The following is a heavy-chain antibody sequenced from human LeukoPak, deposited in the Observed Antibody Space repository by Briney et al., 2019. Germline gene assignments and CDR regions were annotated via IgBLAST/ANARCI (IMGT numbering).Heavy chain of an antibody. Sequence: SGTLSLTCMVSGCSIITSDNYWGGIRQPPGKGLECIGSMHNTMSTYYNPSLKSRVNMSIDRSTNKFSLKLSSVTVADTDVYYCARDARDGSGTYLRIFDRWGQGTLVTVSS. J-gene: IGHJ5*02. CDR2: MHNTMST. CDR3: ARDARDGSGTYLRIFDR. V-gene: IGHV4-39*07. D-gene: IGHD3-22*01. CDR1: GCSIITSDNY.